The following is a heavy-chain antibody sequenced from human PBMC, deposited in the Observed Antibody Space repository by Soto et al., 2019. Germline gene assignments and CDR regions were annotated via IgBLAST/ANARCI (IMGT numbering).Heavy chain of an antibody. Sequence: PSEPLSLTCTVSGGSISGSSYYWGWIRQPPGKGLEWIGTIYYSGSTYYNPSLKSRVTISVDTSKNQFSLNLSSVTAADTAVYYCARPLAGTSYYMDVWGKGTTVTVSS. V-gene: IGHV4-39*01. CDR1: GGSISGSSYY. J-gene: IGHJ6*03. CDR2: IYYSGST. CDR3: ARPLAGTSYYMDV. D-gene: IGHD1-1*01.